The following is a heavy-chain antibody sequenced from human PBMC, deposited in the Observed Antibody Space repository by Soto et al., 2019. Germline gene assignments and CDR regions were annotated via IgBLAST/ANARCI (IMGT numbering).Heavy chain of an antibody. CDR2: ISGSGGST. Sequence: EVQLLESGGGLVQPGGSLRLSCAASGFTFSSYAMSWVRQAPGKGLEWVSAISGSGGSTYYADSVKGRFTISRDNSKNTLYLQMNSLRAEDTAVYYCAIDPNWKPWIQLWYDNWFDPWGQGTLVTVSS. J-gene: IGHJ5*02. D-gene: IGHD5-18*01. V-gene: IGHV3-23*01. CDR3: AIDPNWKPWIQLWYDNWFDP. CDR1: GFTFSSYA.